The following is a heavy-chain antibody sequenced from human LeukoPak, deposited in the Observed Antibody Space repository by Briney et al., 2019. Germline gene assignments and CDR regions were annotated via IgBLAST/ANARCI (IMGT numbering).Heavy chain of an antibody. V-gene: IGHV4-39*07. J-gene: IGHJ4*02. CDR1: DGSIRSSNYY. CDR3: ARANGYYYYFDY. Sequence: KASETLSLTCTVSDGSIRSSNYYWGWIRQPPGKGLEWIGTIYNSASTFYNPSLKTRVTISVDTSKNQFSLKLSSVTAADTAAYYCARANGYYYYFDYWGQGTLVTVSS. D-gene: IGHD3-22*01. CDR2: IYNSAST.